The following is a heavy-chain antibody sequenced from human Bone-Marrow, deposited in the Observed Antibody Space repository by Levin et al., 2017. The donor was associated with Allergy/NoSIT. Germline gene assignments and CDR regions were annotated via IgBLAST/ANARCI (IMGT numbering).Heavy chain of an antibody. J-gene: IGHJ4*02. CDR2: ISGGGGST. CDR3: AKAHIVVIPAAIRSFDY. CDR1: GFSFSSYA. D-gene: IGHD2-2*01. Sequence: PGASVKVSCAASGFSFSSYAMSWVRQAPGKGLEWVSAISGGGGSTYYADAVQGRFTISRDNSKNTLYLQMNSLRVEDTALYYCAKAHIVVIPAAIRSFDYWGQGTLVTVSS. V-gene: IGHV3-23*01.